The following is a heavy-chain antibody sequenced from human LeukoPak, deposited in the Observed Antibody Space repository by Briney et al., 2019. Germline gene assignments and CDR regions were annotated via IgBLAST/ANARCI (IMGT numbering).Heavy chain of an antibody. J-gene: IGHJ4*02. Sequence: SVKVSCKASGGTFSSYAISWVRQAPGQGLEWMGGIIPIFGTANYAQKFQGRVTITADKSTSTAYMELSSLRSEDTAVYYCASGGRGATIEDYWGQGTLVTASS. D-gene: IGHD5-12*01. CDR2: IIPIFGTA. CDR3: ASGGRGATIEDY. CDR1: GGTFSSYA. V-gene: IGHV1-69*06.